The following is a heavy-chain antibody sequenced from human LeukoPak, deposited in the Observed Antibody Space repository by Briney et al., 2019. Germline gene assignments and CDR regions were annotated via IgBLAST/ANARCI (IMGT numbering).Heavy chain of an antibody. CDR1: GYTFTSYG. V-gene: IGHV1-18*01. CDR2: ISAYNGNT. J-gene: IGHJ5*02. Sequence: ASVMVSCKASGYTFTSYGISWVRQAPGQGLEWMGWISAYNGNTNYAQKLQGRVTMTTDTSTSTAYMELRSLRSDDTAVYYCARVSTLDTIFGVVNWFDPWGQGTLVTVSS. D-gene: IGHD3-3*01. CDR3: ARVSTLDTIFGVVNWFDP.